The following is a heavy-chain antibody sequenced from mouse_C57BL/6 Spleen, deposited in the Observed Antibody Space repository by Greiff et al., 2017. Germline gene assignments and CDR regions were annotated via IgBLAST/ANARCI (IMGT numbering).Heavy chain of an antibody. CDR2: IDPSDSYT. CDR1: GYTFTSYW. J-gene: IGHJ4*01. CDR3: ARIPYDLYAMDY. Sequence: VQLQQPGAELVMPGASVKLSCKASGYTFTSYWMHWVKQRPGQGLEWIGEIDPSDSYTNYNQKFKGKSTLTVDKSSSTAYMQLSSLTSEDSAVYYCARIPYDLYAMDYWGQGTSVTVSS. D-gene: IGHD2-3*01. V-gene: IGHV1-69*01.